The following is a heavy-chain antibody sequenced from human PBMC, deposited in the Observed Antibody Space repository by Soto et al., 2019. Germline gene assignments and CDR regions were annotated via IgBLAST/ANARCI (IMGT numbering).Heavy chain of an antibody. V-gene: IGHV3-20*01. CDR1: GFTFDDYG. CDR2: INWNGGST. J-gene: IGHJ4*02. D-gene: IGHD3-3*01. CDR3: ARVSQRYGPITIFGVPLGGFDY. Sequence: EVQLVESGGGVVRPGGSLRLSCAASGFTFDDYGMSWVRQAPGKGLEWVSGINWNGGSTGYADSVKGRFTISRDNAKNSLYLQMNSLRAEDTALYHCARVSQRYGPITIFGVPLGGFDYWGQGTLVTVSS.